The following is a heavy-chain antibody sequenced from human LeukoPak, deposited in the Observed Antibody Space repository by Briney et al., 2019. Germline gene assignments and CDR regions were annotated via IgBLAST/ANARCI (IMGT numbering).Heavy chain of an antibody. CDR2: IKQDGSEK. J-gene: IGHJ4*02. D-gene: IGHD3-10*01. Sequence: GGSLRLSCAASGFTFSTYSMSWVRQAPGKGLEWVANIKQDGSEKYYVDSVKGRFTISRDNAKNSLYLQMNSLRAEDTAVYYCARDLYDSGYWGQGTLVTVSS. CDR1: GFTFSTYS. V-gene: IGHV3-7*01. CDR3: ARDLYDSGY.